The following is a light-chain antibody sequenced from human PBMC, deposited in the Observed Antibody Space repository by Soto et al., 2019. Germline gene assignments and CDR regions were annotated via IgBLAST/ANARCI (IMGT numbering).Light chain of an antibody. CDR1: SSDVGGYNY. V-gene: IGLV2-14*01. CDR3: TSYTSSSPYVV. CDR2: AVS. Sequence: QSVLTQPASVSGSPGQSITISCTGTSSDVGGYNYVSWYQQHPGKAPKLMIYAVSNWPSGVSNRFSGSKSGNTASLTISGLQAEDEADYYCTSYTSSSPYVVFGGGTKLTVL. J-gene: IGLJ2*01.